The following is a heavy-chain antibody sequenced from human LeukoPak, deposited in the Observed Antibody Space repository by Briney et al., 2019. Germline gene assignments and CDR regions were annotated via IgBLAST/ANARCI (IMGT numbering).Heavy chain of an antibody. Sequence: ASVKVSCKASGYTFTDYYMHWVRRAPGQGLEWMGWINPNSGGTNYAQKFQGRVTMTRDTSTSTAYMELSRLTSDDTAVYYCARLYYDTSDLFDYWGQGTLVTVSS. CDR2: INPNSGGT. V-gene: IGHV1-2*02. J-gene: IGHJ4*02. D-gene: IGHD3-22*01. CDR3: ARLYYDTSDLFDY. CDR1: GYTFTDYY.